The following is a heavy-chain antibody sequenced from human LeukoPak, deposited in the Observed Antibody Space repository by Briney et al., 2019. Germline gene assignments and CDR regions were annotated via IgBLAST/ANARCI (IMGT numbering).Heavy chain of an antibody. CDR2: VSASGYT. CDR1: GGSTSSGSYY. D-gene: IGHD6-13*01. V-gene: IGHV4-61*02. J-gene: IGHJ4*02. CDR3: AKISGYSTSWTPDY. Sequence: SETLSLTCTVSGGSTSSGSYYWNWIRQPAGKGLEWIGRVSASGYTNYNPSLRSRITISVDTSKNQFSLELTSVTAADTAVYYCAKISGYSTSWTPDYWGQGTLVTVSS.